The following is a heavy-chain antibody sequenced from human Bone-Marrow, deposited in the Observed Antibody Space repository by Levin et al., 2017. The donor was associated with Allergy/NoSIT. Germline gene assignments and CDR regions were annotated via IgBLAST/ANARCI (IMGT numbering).Heavy chain of an antibody. D-gene: IGHD4-23*01. CDR1: GFNFRSYG. V-gene: IGHV3-33*06. J-gene: IGHJ4*02. Sequence: SCTASGFNFRSYGMYWVRQAPGKGLEWVASLWYDGSYQYYADSVKGRFTISRDNSKRTLYLQMNKMRAEDTAVYYCAKSLGGGNSPAGFDYWGQGAQVTVS. CDR3: AKSLGGGNSPAGFDY. CDR2: LWYDGSYQ.